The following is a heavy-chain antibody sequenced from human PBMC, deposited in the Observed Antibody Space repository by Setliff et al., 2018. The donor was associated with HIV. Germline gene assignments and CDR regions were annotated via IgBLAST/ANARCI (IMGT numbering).Heavy chain of an antibody. CDR3: ASLGYCSGVRCYQPSYYYYGLDV. D-gene: IGHD2-15*01. CDR2: INHSGST. V-gene: IGHV4-34*01. J-gene: IGHJ6*02. CDR1: GGSFSGYY. Sequence: SETLSLTCAVYGGSFSGYYWSWIRQPPGKGLEWIGEINHSGSTNYNASLKSRVTLSVDTSKKQFSLKLRSVTAADTAVYYCASLGYCSGVRCYQPSYYYYGLDVWSQGTTVTVSS.